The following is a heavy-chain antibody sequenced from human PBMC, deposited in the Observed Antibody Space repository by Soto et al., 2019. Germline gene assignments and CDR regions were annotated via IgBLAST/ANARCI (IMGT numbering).Heavy chain of an antibody. CDR2: IYWDDDK. V-gene: IGHV2-5*02. CDR3: AHTIPEIWSGYYSTFFDY. D-gene: IGHD3-3*01. CDR1: GFSLSTSGVG. J-gene: IGHJ4*02. Sequence: SGPTLVNPTQTLTLTCTFSGFSLSTSGVGVGWIRQPPGKALEWLALIYWDDDKRYSPSLKSRLTITKDTSKNQVVLTMTNMDPVDTATYYCAHTIPEIWSGYYSTFFDYWGQGTLVTVSS.